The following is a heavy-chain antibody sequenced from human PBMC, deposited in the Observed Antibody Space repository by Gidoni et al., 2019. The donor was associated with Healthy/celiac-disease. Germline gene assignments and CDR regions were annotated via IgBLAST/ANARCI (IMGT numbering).Heavy chain of an antibody. V-gene: IGHV3-23*01. D-gene: IGHD5-18*01. J-gene: IGHJ4*02. CDR3: AKGGPVIQLWLGR. CDR2: ISGSGGST. CDR1: GFTFSSYA. Sequence: EVQLLESEGGLVQPGGYLRLSCAASGFTFSSYALSWVRQAPGKGLEWVSAISGSGGSTYYEDSVKGRFTISRDNSKNTLYLQMNSLRAEDTAVYYCAKGGPVIQLWLGRGGQGTLVTVSS.